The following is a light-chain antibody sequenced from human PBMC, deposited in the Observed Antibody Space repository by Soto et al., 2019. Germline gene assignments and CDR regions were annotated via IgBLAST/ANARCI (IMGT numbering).Light chain of an antibody. CDR2: GAS. Sequence: EIVMTQSPATLSVSPGERATLSFMASQSVSSNSAWYQQKPGQAPRLLIYGASTRATGIPARFSGSGSGTEFTLTISSLQSEDFAVYYCQQYNNWPLTFGGGTKVDIK. J-gene: IGKJ4*01. V-gene: IGKV3-15*01. CDR1: QSVSSN. CDR3: QQYNNWPLT.